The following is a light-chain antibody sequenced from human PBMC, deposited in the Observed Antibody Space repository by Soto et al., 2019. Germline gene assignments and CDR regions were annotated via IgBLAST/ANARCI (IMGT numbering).Light chain of an antibody. CDR2: GAS. J-gene: IGKJ5*01. CDR1: QSIGDT. Sequence: EIVMTQSPATLSVSPGGRATLSCRASQSIGDTLAWYQQKPGQAPRLLIYGASSRVTGFPARFSGSGSGTDFSLTISGLEPEDFAVYFCQHFGSSPPVIFGQGTRLDVK. CDR3: QHFGSSPPVI. V-gene: IGKV3-15*01.